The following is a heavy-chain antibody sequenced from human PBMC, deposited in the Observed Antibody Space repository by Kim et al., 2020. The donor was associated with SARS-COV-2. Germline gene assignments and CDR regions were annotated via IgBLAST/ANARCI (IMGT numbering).Heavy chain of an antibody. J-gene: IGHJ6*02. V-gene: IGHV4-34*01. CDR2: INHSGST. D-gene: IGHD4-17*01. Sequence: SETLSLTCAVYGGSFSGYYWSWIRQPPGKGLELIGEINHSGSTNYNPSLKSRVTISVDTSKNQFSLKLSSVTAADTAVYYCSSVRVTTNEDYGMEVWGQG. CDR1: GGSFSGYY. CDR3: SSVRVTTNEDYGMEV.